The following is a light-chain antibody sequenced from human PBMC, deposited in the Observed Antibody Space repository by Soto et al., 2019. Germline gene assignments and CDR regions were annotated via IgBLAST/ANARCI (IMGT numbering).Light chain of an antibody. Sequence: DIQMTQSPSSLSASVGDRVTITCRASQSISSYLNWYQQKPGKAPQPLIYAASSLQSGVPSRFSGSGSGTEFTLTISSLQPEDFATYYCQQSYSTPFTFGPGTKVDIK. J-gene: IGKJ3*01. CDR1: QSISSY. CDR2: AAS. V-gene: IGKV1-39*01. CDR3: QQSYSTPFT.